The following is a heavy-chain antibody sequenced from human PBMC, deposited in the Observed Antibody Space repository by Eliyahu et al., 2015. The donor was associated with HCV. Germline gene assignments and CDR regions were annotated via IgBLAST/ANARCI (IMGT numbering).Heavy chain of an antibody. CDR2: IIPLLENP. D-gene: IGHD2-21*01. Sequence: QVHLVQSGAEMKKPGSSVKVSCKASGGTLSTHAINWVRQAPGQGLEWMGGIIPLLENPSYAQRFEGRVTISADEVTNTVYMEVSSLRPEDTAVYYCARDSPYYKNWFDSWGQGTQVTVSS. CDR1: GGTLSTHA. CDR3: ARDSPYYKNWFDS. V-gene: IGHV1-69*01. J-gene: IGHJ5*01.